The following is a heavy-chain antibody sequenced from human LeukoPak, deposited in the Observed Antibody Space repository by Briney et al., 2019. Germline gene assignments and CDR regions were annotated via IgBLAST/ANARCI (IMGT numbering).Heavy chain of an antibody. J-gene: IGHJ6*04. D-gene: IGHD1-26*01. Sequence: PGRSLRLSCEGSGFTFGDYGINWVRQAPGKGLEWVGLIRGDPDTGTSEYDASVEGRFTVSRDDSKSIAYLQMNALKTEDIAVYFCTRLQVFDYLSWDHTYYTYMDVWGKGTTVTVSP. V-gene: IGHV3-49*04. CDR1: GFTFGDYG. CDR2: IRGDPDTGTS. CDR3: TRLQVFDYLSWDHTYYTYMDV.